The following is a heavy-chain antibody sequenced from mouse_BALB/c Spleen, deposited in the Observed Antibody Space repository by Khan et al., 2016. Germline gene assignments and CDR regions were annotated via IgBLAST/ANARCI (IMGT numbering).Heavy chain of an antibody. D-gene: IGHD2-3*01. CDR1: GYAFTSYY. CDR2: NYPGDGMI. V-gene: IGHV1S56*01. J-gene: IGHJ3*01. CDR3: SMVFAAYSACFVY. Sequence: QVQLQQSGPELVKPGASVKMSCKASGYAFTSYYIHWVKQRPGQGLEWIGWNYPGDGMINDNEKFRGRTTLTADKSSSTDYMLHSSLTSDDSAIYFCSMVFAAYSACFVYWCQVPLVTVSA.